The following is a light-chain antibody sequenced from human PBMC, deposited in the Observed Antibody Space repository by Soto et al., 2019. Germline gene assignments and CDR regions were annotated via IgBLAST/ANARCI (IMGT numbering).Light chain of an antibody. CDR1: QSLLYSDGKTY. Sequence: DVVLTQSPVSLPVTLGQPPSISCRSSQSLLYSDGKTYLNWFHQRPGQSPRRLIYQVSIRDSGVPVRFSGSGSGTDVTLHISRVEAEDMGVCYCLQPIHCPFTFGPGTKVDI. CDR2: QVS. CDR3: LQPIHCPFT. J-gene: IGKJ3*01. V-gene: IGKV2-30*01.